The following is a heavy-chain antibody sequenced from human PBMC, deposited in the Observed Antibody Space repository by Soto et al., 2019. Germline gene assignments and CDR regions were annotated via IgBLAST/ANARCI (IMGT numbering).Heavy chain of an antibody. D-gene: IGHD3-22*01. V-gene: IGHV3-48*03. CDR1: GFTFSSYE. J-gene: IGHJ3*02. CDR3: ARDLMILVAPQASAFDI. CDR2: ISSSGSTI. Sequence: GGSLRLSCAASGFTFSSYEMNWVRQAPGKGLEWVSYISSSGSTIYYADSVKGRFTISRDNAKNSLYLQMNGLRAEDTAVYYCARDLMILVAPQASAFDIWGQGKMVTVSS.